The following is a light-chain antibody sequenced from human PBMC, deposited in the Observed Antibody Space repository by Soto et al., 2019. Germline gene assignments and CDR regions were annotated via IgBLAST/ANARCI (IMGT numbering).Light chain of an antibody. V-gene: IGKV1-33*01. J-gene: IGKJ4*01. CDR3: QQYDNLPLT. CDR1: QDISRY. Sequence: DIQMTQSPSSLSASVGDRVTITCQASQDISRYLNWYQHKPGKAPKXXIYDASNLETRVPSRFSGSGSGTDFTFTISSLQPEDFATYYCQQYDNLPLTFGGGTKVDIK. CDR2: DAS.